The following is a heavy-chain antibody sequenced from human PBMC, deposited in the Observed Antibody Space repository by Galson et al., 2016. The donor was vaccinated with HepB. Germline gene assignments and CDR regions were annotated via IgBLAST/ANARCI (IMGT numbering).Heavy chain of an antibody. CDR2: LGGSGGTT. D-gene: IGHD3-3*01. CDR3: ARPLLPESRVATFKLRRRSHFSGMDV. J-gene: IGHJ6*02. CDR1: GFIFNNFA. Sequence: SLRLSCAASGFIFNNFAMTWVRQVPGKGLEWVSSLGGSGGTTYYADSVKGRFVISRDNSRSLMYLEMTGLRADDAAVYYCARPLLPESRVATFKLRRRSHFSGMDVWGRGTTVAVPS. V-gene: IGHV3-23*01.